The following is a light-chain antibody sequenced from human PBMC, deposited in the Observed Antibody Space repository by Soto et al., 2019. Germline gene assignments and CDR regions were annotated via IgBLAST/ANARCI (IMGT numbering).Light chain of an antibody. J-gene: IGLJ2*01. CDR1: SSNIGTNT. Sequence: QAVVTQPPSASGTPGQSITISCSGSSSNIGTNTVNWYQQLPGSAPQLLLYNTNQRPSGVPGRFSGSKSGTSASLAISGLQSDDEADYYCAAWDGSLNVVLFGGGTKLTVL. CDR2: NTN. CDR3: AAWDGSLNVVL. V-gene: IGLV1-44*01.